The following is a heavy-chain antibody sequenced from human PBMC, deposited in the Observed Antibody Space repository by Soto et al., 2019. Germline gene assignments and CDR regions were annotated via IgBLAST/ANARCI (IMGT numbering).Heavy chain of an antibody. D-gene: IGHD5-12*01. J-gene: IGHJ4*02. Sequence: QITLKESGPALVKSTQTLTLTCSFSGFSLRTSGVGVGWIRQPPGKALEWLALIFWDDDKRYNPSLKRRLTITKDTSKNQVVLTMTNMGPVDTATYYCAHRLEISGAEFDYWGQGTLVTVSS. CDR2: IFWDDDK. V-gene: IGHV2-5*02. CDR3: AHRLEISGAEFDY. CDR1: GFSLRTSGVG.